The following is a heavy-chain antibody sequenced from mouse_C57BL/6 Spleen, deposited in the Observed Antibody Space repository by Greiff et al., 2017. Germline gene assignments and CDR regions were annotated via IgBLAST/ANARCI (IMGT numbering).Heavy chain of an antibody. CDR1: GYTFTSYG. CDR3: ARCHMGTPYCCAMDD. CDR2: IYPRSGNT. Sequence: QVQLKQSGAELARPGASVKLSCKASGYTFTSYGISWVKQRPGQGLEWIGEIYPRSGNTYYNEQFKGKATLTADKSSSTAYMELRSLTSEDSAVYYCARCHMGTPYCCAMDDWGQGTSVTVSS. J-gene: IGHJ4*01. D-gene: IGHD2-14*01. V-gene: IGHV1-81*01.